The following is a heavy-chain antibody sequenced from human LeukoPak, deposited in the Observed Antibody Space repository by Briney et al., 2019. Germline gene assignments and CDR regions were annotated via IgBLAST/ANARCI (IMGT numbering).Heavy chain of an antibody. CDR2: IRSDGSNK. Sequence: GGSLRLSCAASGFTFSSYGMHWVRQAPGKGLEWVAFIRSDGSNKYYADSVKGRFTISRDNSKNTLYLQMNSLRAEDTAVYYCARDLGQYYDTSDNWFDPWGQGTLVTVSS. J-gene: IGHJ5*02. CDR3: ARDLGQYYDTSDNWFDP. V-gene: IGHV3-30*02. CDR1: GFTFSSYG. D-gene: IGHD3-22*01.